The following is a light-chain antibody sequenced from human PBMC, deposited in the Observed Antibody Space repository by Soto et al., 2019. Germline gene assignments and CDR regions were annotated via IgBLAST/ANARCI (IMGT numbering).Light chain of an antibody. V-gene: IGKV2-28*01. CDR3: MHAKHIPRT. CDR1: QSLLHTSGDTY. CDR2: LGA. Sequence: DIVMTQSPLSLSVTPGEPSSISCTSSQSLLHTSGDTYLDGYLQRPGQSPQLLIYLGAKRAPGVSDRISGIGSGTRFTLRSSRVEAEDVGIYYCMHAKHIPRTLGQGTKVEIQ. J-gene: IGKJ1*01.